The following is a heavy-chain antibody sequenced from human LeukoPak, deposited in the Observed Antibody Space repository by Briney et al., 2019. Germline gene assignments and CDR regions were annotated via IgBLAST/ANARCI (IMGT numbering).Heavy chain of an antibody. J-gene: IGHJ4*02. V-gene: IGHV3-21*01. D-gene: IGHD2-2*01. CDR1: GFIFSSYS. CDR3: ARGLQYCSSTSCHGMFDY. CDR2: ISKSSSYM. Sequence: GGSLRLSCAASGFIFSSYSMNWVRQAPGKGLEWVSSISKSSSYMYYADSVRGRFTISRDNAKNLLYLQMNSLRAEDTAVYYCARGLQYCSSTSCHGMFDYWGQGTLVTVSS.